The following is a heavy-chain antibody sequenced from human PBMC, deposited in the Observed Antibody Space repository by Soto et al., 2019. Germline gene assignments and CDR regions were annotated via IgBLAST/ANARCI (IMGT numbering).Heavy chain of an antibody. D-gene: IGHD4-4*01. CDR3: ARGNPSDYSNYRRPNYYYYGMDV. J-gene: IGHJ6*02. CDR1: GGTFSSYA. CDR2: IIPILGTA. V-gene: IGHV1-69*13. Sequence: SVKVSCKASGGTFSSYAISWVRQAPGQGLEWMGGIIPILGTANYAQKFQGRVTITADESTSTAYMELSSLRSEDTAVYYCARGNPSDYSNYRRPNYYYYGMDVWGQGTTVTVSS.